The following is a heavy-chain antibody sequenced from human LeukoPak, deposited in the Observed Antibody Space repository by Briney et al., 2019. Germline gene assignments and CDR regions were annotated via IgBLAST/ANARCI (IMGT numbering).Heavy chain of an antibody. D-gene: IGHD3-22*01. J-gene: IGHJ4*02. CDR1: GFTFSHYG. V-gene: IGHV3-7*01. CDR3: ARQSGAGYYYYFDS. Sequence: GGSLRLSCAASGFTFSHYGMHWVRQAPGKGLEWVANIKQDGSEKYYVDSVKGRFTISRDNAKNSLYLQMNSLRAEDTAVYYCARQSGAGYYYYFDSWGQGTLVSVSS. CDR2: IKQDGSEK.